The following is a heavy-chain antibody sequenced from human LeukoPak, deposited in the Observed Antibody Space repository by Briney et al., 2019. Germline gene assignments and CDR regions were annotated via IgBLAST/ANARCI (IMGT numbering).Heavy chain of an antibody. Sequence: PWGSLRLSCAASGFTFSSYEMNWVRQAPGKGLEWVSYISSSGSTIYYADSVKGRFTISRDNAKNSLYLQMNSLRAEDTAVYYCARELRSRWTYYYGSGSYNYFDYWGQGTLVTVSS. V-gene: IGHV3-48*03. J-gene: IGHJ4*02. D-gene: IGHD3-10*01. CDR3: ARELRSRWTYYYGSGSYNYFDY. CDR2: ISSSGSTI. CDR1: GFTFSSYE.